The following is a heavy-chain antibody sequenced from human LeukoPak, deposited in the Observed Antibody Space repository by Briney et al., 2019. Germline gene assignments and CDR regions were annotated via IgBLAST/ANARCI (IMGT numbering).Heavy chain of an antibody. CDR3: AKPVGDDEAFDI. CDR1: GFTFSDYV. J-gene: IGHJ3*02. D-gene: IGHD3-16*01. CDR2: ISGSGGST. V-gene: IGHV3-23*01. Sequence: GGSLSLSCAASGFTFSDYVMGWVRQAPGKGLEWVSAISGSGGSTYYADSVKGRFTISRDNSKNTLYLQMNSLRAEDTAVYYCAKPVGDDEAFDIWGQGTMVTVSS.